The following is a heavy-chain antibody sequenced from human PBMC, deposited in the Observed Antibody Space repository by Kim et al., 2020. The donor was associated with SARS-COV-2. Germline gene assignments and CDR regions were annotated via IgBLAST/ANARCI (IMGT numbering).Heavy chain of an antibody. Sequence: ASVKVSCKASGYTFTSYDIKWVRQATGQGLEWMGWMNPNSGNTGYAQKFQGRVTMTRNTSISTAYMELSSLRSEDTAVYYCARSWRYYYGSGSYYSEAYGMVVWGQATTVAVSS. D-gene: IGHD3-10*01. CDR1: GYTFTSYD. CDR3: ARSWRYYYGSGSYYSEAYGMVV. V-gene: IGHV1-8*01. J-gene: IGHJ6*02. CDR2: MNPNSGNT.